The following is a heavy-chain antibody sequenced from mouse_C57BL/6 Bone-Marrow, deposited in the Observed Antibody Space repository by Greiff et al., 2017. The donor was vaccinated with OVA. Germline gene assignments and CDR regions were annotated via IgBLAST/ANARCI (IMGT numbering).Heavy chain of an antibody. Sequence: VQLQQSGAELVRPGASVTLSCKASGYTFTDYEMHWVKQTPVHGLEWIGAIDPETGGTAYNQKFKGKAILTADKSSSTAYMELRSLTSEDSAVYYCTRHYYGSRGYFDVWGTGTTVTVSS. D-gene: IGHD1-1*01. J-gene: IGHJ1*03. CDR3: TRHYYGSRGYFDV. V-gene: IGHV1-15*01. CDR2: IDPETGGT. CDR1: GYTFTDYE.